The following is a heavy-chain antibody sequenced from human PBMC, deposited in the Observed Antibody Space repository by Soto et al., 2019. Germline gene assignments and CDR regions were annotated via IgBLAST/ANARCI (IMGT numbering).Heavy chain of an antibody. D-gene: IGHD2-2*02. V-gene: IGHV1-8*01. CDR1: GYTFTSYD. CDR3: ARSRGQPARPPAFKRTRGYYYFDY. J-gene: IGHJ4*02. CDR2: MNPNSGNT. Sequence: GASVKVSCKASGYTFTSYDINWVRQATGQGLEWMGWMNPNSGNTGYAQKFQGRVTMTRNTSISTAYMELSSLRSEDTAVYYCARSRGQPARPPAFKRTRGYYYFDYWGQGTLVTVSS.